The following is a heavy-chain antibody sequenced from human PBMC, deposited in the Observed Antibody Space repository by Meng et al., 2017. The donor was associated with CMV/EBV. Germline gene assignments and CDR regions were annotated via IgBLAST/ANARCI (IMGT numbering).Heavy chain of an antibody. D-gene: IGHD3-3*01. Sequence: GGSLRLSCTASGFTFSVYAIHWVRQAPGKGLEWVAVISYDGNNKYYADSVKGRFAISRDNSKNTLYLQMNSLRVGDTAVYYCARRSAETSIDYWGQGTLVTVSS. CDR3: ARRSAETSIDY. CDR1: GFTFSVYA. J-gene: IGHJ4*02. CDR2: ISYDGNNK. V-gene: IGHV3-30*09.